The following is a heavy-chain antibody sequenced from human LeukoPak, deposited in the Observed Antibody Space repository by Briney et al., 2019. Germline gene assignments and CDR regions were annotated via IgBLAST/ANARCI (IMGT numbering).Heavy chain of an antibody. Sequence: ASVKVSCKVSGYTLTELSMHWVRQAPGKGLEWVGGFDPEDGETIYAQKFQGRVTMTEDTSTDTAYMELSSLRSEDTAVYYCATDKRIAVAGTNYYYGMDVWGQGTTVTVSS. V-gene: IGHV1-24*01. CDR2: FDPEDGET. CDR3: ATDKRIAVAGTNYYYGMDV. D-gene: IGHD6-19*01. J-gene: IGHJ6*02. CDR1: GYTLTELS.